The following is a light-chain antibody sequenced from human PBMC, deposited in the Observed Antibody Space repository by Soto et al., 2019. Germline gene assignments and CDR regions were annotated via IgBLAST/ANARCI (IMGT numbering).Light chain of an antibody. V-gene: IGLV1-44*01. CDR3: AAWYDSLNAAV. CDR2: SNN. J-gene: IGLJ2*01. Sequence: QSVLTQPPSASGTPGQRVTISCSGSSSNIAGNIVNWYQHLPGAAPKLLIYSNNQRPSGVPDRFSGSKSGTSASLAISGLQSEDEADYYCAAWYDSLNAAVFGGGTKVTVL. CDR1: SSNIAGNI.